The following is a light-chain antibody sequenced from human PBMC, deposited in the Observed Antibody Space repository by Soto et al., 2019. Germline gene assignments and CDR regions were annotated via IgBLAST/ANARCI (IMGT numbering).Light chain of an antibody. Sequence: IVMTQSPATLSVSPVEGVTLSGRASQSVRSHLAWYQQKPGQAPRLLIYGASSRATVIPDRFSGSGSGTDFTLTISRLEPEDFAVYYCQQYSSSPPLTFGGGTKVDIK. CDR1: QSVRSH. J-gene: IGKJ4*01. CDR2: GAS. V-gene: IGKV3-20*01. CDR3: QQYSSSPPLT.